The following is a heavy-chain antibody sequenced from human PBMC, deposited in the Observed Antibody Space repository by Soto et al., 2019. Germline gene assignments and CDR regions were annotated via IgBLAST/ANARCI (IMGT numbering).Heavy chain of an antibody. V-gene: IGHV2-5*01. CDR1: GFSISTTGVG. D-gene: IGHD3-10*01. Sequence: QITLKGSGPTLVKPTETLTLTCTFSGFSISTTGVGVGWIRQPPGKALEWLGIIYWNDDKVYSPFLKTRLTIAKNTPNNHVVLTMTSADTVDTGTYYCAHMQTYYYTSRRSDEDAFDVWGQGTMASVSS. CDR3: AHMQTYYYTSRRSDEDAFDV. J-gene: IGHJ3*01. CDR2: IYWNDDK.